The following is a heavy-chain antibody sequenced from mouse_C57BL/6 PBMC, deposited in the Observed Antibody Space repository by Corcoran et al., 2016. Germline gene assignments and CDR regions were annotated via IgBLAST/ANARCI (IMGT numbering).Heavy chain of an antibody. V-gene: IGHV1-26*01. D-gene: IGHD2-5*01. J-gene: IGHJ4*01. CDR1: GYTFTDYY. Sequence: EVQLQQSGPELVKPGASVKISCKASGYTFTDYYMNWVKQSHGKSLEWIGDINPNNGGTSYNQKFKGKATLTVDKSSSTAYMELRSLTSEDSAVYYCARDYYSNHYAMDYWGQGTSVTVSS. CDR3: ARDYYSNHYAMDY. CDR2: INPNNGGT.